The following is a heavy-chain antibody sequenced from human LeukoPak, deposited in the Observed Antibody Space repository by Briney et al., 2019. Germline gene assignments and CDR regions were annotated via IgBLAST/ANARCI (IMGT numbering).Heavy chain of an antibody. D-gene: IGHD6-13*01. J-gene: IGHJ4*02. Sequence: ASVKVSCKASGYTFIDYYMHWVRQAPGQGLEWMGIINPRGGSTTYAQNFQGRVTMTRDTSTSTLYMELSSLRYEDTAVYYCARDSSSWDRDDDYWGQGTLVTVSS. CDR2: INPRGGST. CDR1: GYTFIDYY. CDR3: ARDSSSWDRDDDY. V-gene: IGHV1-46*01.